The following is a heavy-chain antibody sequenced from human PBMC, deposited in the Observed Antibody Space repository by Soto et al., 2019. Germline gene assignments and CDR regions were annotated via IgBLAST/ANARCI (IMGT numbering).Heavy chain of an antibody. V-gene: IGHV1-69*13. J-gene: IGHJ6*02. CDR3: AVPGRELPTYYYYYGMDV. D-gene: IGHD1-26*01. Sequence: GASVKVSCKASGGTFSSYAISWVRQAPGRGLEWMGGIIPIFGTANYAQKFQGRVTITADESTSTAYMELSSLRSEDTAVYYCAVPGRELPTYYYYYGMDVWGQGTTVTVSS. CDR1: GGTFSSYA. CDR2: IIPIFGTA.